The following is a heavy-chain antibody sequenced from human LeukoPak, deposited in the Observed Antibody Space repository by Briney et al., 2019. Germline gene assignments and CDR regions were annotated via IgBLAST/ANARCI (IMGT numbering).Heavy chain of an antibody. CDR3: ATDLNSGSYSPDRYGMDV. J-gene: IGHJ6*02. D-gene: IGHD1-26*01. V-gene: IGHV1-24*01. Sequence: ASVKLSCKASEYTLTELSMHWVRQAPGKGLEWMGGFDPEDGETIYAQKFQGRVTMTEDTSTDTAYMELSSLRSEDTAVYYCATDLNSGSYSPDRYGMDVWGQGTTVTVSS. CDR1: EYTLTELS. CDR2: FDPEDGET.